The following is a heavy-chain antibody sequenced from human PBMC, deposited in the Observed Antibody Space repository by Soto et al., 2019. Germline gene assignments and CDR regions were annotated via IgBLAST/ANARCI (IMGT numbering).Heavy chain of an antibody. D-gene: IGHD7-27*01. CDR3: VREDGLVGSNSAFDQ. Sequence: EVELLESGGGLVKPGGSLRLSCAASGFSFSTYNMNWVRQAPGKGLEWVSSINGRSNYKYYTDSVKCRFTISRDNPKNSLYLQMDSLRVEDTAVYYCVREDGLVGSNSAFDQRGQGTLVIISS. CDR2: INGRSNYK. CDR1: GFSFSTYN. J-gene: IGHJ4*02. V-gene: IGHV3-21*02.